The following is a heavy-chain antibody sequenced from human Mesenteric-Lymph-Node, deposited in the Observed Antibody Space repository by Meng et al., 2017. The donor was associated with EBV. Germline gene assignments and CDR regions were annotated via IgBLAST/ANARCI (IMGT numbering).Heavy chain of an antibody. V-gene: IGHV4-30-4*01. CDR1: SGSNNRCRYQ. J-gene: IGHJ5*02. CDR3: ARAHRVLFGELNWFDP. D-gene: IGHD3-10*01. Sequence: GHPAGPGPGLGNPSQTPSPTCPCFSGSNNRCRYQRRWARQPPGKGLELIWYLYYRGRTQYHPVPKSRVTITGDTSKNQVPLKLKSVTAADTAVYYCARAHRVLFGELNWFDPWGQGTPVTVSS. CDR2: LYYRGRT.